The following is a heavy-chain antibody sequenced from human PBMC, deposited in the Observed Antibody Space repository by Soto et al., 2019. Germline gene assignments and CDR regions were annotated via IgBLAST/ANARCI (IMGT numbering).Heavy chain of an antibody. CDR1: GGSISSYY. J-gene: IGHJ4*02. D-gene: IGHD3-16*02. CDR2: IYTSGST. V-gene: IGHV4-4*07. CDR3: ARSSYDYVWGRYLPDKYYFDY. Sequence: WETLSLTCTVSGGSISSYYWSWIRQPAGRGLEWIGRIYTSGSTNYNPSLKSRATISVDTTKNQFSLKLSSVTAADTAVYYCARSSYDYVWGRYLPDKYYFDYWGPGTLVTVSS.